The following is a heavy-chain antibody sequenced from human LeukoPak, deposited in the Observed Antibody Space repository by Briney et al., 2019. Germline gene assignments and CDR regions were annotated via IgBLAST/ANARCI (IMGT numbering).Heavy chain of an antibody. J-gene: IGHJ4*02. CDR2: IKQDGSEK. V-gene: IGHV3-7*01. CDR3: ARVAYYDSYGY. Sequence: GGSLRLSCAASGFTFSSYWMSWVRQAPGKGLEWVANIKQDGSEKNYVDSVKGRFTISRDNAKNSLYLQMNSLRAEDTAVYYCARVAYYDSYGYWGQGTLVTVSS. CDR1: GFTFSSYW. D-gene: IGHD3-22*01.